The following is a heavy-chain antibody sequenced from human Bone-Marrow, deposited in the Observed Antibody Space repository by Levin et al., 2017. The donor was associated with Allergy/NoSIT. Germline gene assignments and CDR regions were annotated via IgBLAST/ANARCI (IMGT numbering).Heavy chain of an antibody. CDR3: TTQFQW. D-gene: IGHD6-19*01. J-gene: IGHJ4*02. CDR1: GFSLSNSW. CDR2: ITSKPDGAAT. Sequence: GESLKISCAASGFSLSNSWMNWVRQAPGKGLEWIGRITSKPDGAATDYAAPLKGRFTISSDDSTNTLYLQMNSLKVEDTAIYYCTTQFQWWGQGTLVTVSS. V-gene: IGHV3-15*01.